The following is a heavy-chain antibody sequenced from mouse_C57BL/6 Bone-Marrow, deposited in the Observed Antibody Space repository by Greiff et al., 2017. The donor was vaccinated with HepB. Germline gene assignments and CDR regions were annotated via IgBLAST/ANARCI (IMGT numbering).Heavy chain of an antibody. CDR2: IHPNSGST. Sequence: VKLQQPGAELVKPGASVKLSCKASGYTFTSYWMHWVKQRPGQGLEWIGMIHPNSGSTNYNEKFKSKATLTVDKSSSTAYMQLSSLTSEDSAVYYCARPSFYYYGSSYYFDYWGQGTTLTVSS. D-gene: IGHD1-1*01. J-gene: IGHJ2*01. CDR3: ARPSFYYYGSSYYFDY. V-gene: IGHV1-64*01. CDR1: GYTFTSYW.